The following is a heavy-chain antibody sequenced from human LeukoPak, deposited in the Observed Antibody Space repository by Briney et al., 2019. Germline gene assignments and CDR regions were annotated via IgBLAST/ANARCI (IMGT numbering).Heavy chain of an antibody. CDR3: ATNGGGDSGYGNFDY. D-gene: IGHD5-12*01. CDR1: GFTFSNYG. CDR2: IRYDGNNK. V-gene: IGHV3-30*02. J-gene: IGHJ4*02. Sequence: GGSLRLSCAASGFTFSNYGIHWVRQAPGKGLEWVAFIRYDGNNKYYADSVKGRFTISRDNSKNTLYLQMNSLRPEDTALYYCATNGGGDSGYGNFDYWGQGTLVTVSS.